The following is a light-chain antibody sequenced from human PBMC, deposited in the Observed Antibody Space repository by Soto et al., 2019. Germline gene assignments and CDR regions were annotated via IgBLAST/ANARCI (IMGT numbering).Light chain of an antibody. CDR2: DND. V-gene: IGLV1-51*01. Sequence: QPVLTQPPSVSAAPGQKVTISCSGSSSNIENNYVSWYQQLPGTAPKLLIYDNDKRPSGIPDRFSGSKSGTSATLGITGLQTGDEADYYCGTWDSSLSAGVFGGGTKLTVL. J-gene: IGLJ2*01. CDR3: GTWDSSLSAGV. CDR1: SSNIENNY.